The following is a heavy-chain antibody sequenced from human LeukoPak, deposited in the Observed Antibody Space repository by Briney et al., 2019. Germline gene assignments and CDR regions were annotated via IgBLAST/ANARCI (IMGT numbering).Heavy chain of an antibody. CDR1: GFTFSSYS. CDR3: ARGAGSEDAFDI. V-gene: IGHV3-21*01. CDR2: ISSSSSYI. Sequence: GGSLRLSCAASGFTFSSYSMNWVRQAPGKGLEWVSSISSSSSYIYYADLVKGRFTISRDNAKNSLYLQMNSLRAEDTAVYYCARGAGSEDAFDIWGQGTMVTVSS. J-gene: IGHJ3*02.